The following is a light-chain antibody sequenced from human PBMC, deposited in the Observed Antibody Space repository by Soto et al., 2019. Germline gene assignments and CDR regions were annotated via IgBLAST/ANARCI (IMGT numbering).Light chain of an antibody. Sequence: EIVLTQSPGTLSLSPGERATLSCRASQSVSSSYLAWYQQKPGQAPRLRIYGASSRATGIPDSFSGSGSGTAFTLTISRLEPEDFAVYHCQQYGSSLLVTFGQGTKLEIK. CDR2: GAS. CDR1: QSVSSSY. CDR3: QQYGSSLLVT. V-gene: IGKV3-20*01. J-gene: IGKJ2*01.